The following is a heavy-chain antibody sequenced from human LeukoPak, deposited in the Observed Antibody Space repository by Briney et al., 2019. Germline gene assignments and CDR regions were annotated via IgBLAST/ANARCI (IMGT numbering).Heavy chain of an antibody. CDR3: ARDDILTGYPYFDY. Sequence: PGGSLRLSCAASGFTFSSYWMHWVRQAPGKGLVWVSRINSDGSSTSYADSVKGRFTISRDNAKNTLYLQMNNLRAEDTAVYYCARDDILTGYPYFDYWGQGTLVTVPS. CDR1: GFTFSSYW. V-gene: IGHV3-74*01. CDR2: INSDGSST. J-gene: IGHJ4*02. D-gene: IGHD3-9*01.